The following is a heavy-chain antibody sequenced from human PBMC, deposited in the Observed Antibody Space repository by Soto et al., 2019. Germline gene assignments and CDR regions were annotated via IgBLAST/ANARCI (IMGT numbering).Heavy chain of an antibody. D-gene: IGHD5-12*01. CDR3: ARGVEMATSDFDY. CDR1: GFTFSSYS. Sequence: LRLSCAASGFTFSSYSMNWVRQAPGKGLEWVSSISSSSSYIYYADSVKGRFTISRDNAKNSLYLQMNSLRAEDTAVYYCARGVEMATSDFDYWGQGTLVTVSS. J-gene: IGHJ4*02. CDR2: ISSSSSYI. V-gene: IGHV3-21*01.